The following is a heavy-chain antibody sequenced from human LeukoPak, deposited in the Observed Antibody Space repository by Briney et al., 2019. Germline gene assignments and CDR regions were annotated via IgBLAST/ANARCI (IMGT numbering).Heavy chain of an antibody. D-gene: IGHD3-16*01. CDR1: DDSISDYY. Sequence: SETLSLTWTVSDDSISDYYRGWIRQPPGKGLEWIGYFHNSGTSTYNPSLKGRVTISADTSKNQFSLKLNSLTTADTAVYYCTRGAGWLIDYWGQGILVTVSS. V-gene: IGHV4-59*01. CDR3: TRGAGWLIDY. J-gene: IGHJ4*02. CDR2: FHNSGTS.